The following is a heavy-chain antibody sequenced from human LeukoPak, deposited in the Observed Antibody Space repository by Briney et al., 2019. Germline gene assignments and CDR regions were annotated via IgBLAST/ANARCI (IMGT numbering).Heavy chain of an antibody. Sequence: SQRLSCKASVYSYCDFHIHWGRRAPRHPLKGLGWISRKSGATTYAERFRGRVTMTRDTSLNTVYLELASLYSDDTAVFYCARDYSDGHNRRDAFDLWGQGTTLIVSS. D-gene: IGHD5-18*01. V-gene: IGHV1-2*02. CDR2: ISRKSGAT. CDR1: VYSYCDFH. CDR3: ARDYSDGHNRRDAFDL. J-gene: IGHJ3*01.